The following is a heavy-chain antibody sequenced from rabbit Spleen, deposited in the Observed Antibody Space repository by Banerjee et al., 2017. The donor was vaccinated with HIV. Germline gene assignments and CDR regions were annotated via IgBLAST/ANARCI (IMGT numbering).Heavy chain of an antibody. CDR1: GVSFSGNSY. Sequence: EQLEESGGGLVQPEGSLTLTCKASGVSFSGNSYMCWVRQAPGKGLEWIACIYAGSSDRTYYASWAKGRFTVSETSSTTVTLQMTSLTAADTATYFCARDTGSSFSSYGMDLWGPGTLVTVS. CDR3: ARDTGSSFSSYGMDL. CDR2: IYAGSSDRT. D-gene: IGHD8-1*01. J-gene: IGHJ6*01. V-gene: IGHV1S45*01.